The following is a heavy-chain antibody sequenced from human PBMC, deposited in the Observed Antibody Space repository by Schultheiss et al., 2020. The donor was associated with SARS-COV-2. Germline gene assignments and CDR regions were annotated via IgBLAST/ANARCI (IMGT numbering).Heavy chain of an antibody. Sequence: GGSLRLSCAVYGGSFSGYYWSWIRQPPGKGLVWVSRINSDGSSTSYADSVKGRFTISRDNAKNSLYLQMNSLRAEDTAVYYCARDKSYYGSGRKNYGMDVWGQGTTVTVSS. CDR2: INSDGSST. D-gene: IGHD3-10*01. CDR3: ARDKSYYGSGRKNYGMDV. CDR1: GGSFSGYY. V-gene: IGHV3-74*01. J-gene: IGHJ6*02.